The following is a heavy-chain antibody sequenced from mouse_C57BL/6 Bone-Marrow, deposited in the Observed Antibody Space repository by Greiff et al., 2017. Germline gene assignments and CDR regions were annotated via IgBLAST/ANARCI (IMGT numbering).Heavy chain of an antibody. CDR3: ARQDYGFAY. CDR1: GFTFSSYG. V-gene: IGHV5-6*01. J-gene: IGHJ3*01. Sequence: EVQRVESGGDLVKPGGSLKLSCAASGFTFSSYGMSWVRQTPDKRLEWVATISSGGSYTYYPDSVKGRFTISRDNAKNTLYLQMSSLKSEDTAMYYCARQDYGFAYWGQGTLVTVSA. D-gene: IGHD2-4*01. CDR2: ISSGGSYT.